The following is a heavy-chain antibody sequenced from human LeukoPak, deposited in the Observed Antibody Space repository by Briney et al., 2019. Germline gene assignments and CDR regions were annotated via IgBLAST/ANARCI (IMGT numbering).Heavy chain of an antibody. CDR1: GYTFTGYY. D-gene: IGHD2-2*01. CDR3: ARDEGKGDCTTTSCGWFDP. V-gene: IGHV1-2*06. CDR2: IKPNSGDT. J-gene: IGHJ5*02. Sequence: ASVKVSCKASGYTFTGYYMNWVRQAPGQGLEWMGRIKPNSGDTEYAQKFQGRVTMTRDSSISIAYMELSGLRSDDTAVYCCARDEGKGDCTTTSCGWFDPWGQGTLVTVSS.